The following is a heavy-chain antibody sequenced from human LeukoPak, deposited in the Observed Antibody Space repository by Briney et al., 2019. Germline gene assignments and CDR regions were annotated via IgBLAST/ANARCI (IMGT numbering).Heavy chain of an antibody. D-gene: IGHD3-10*01. Sequence: PSETLSLTCTVSGGSISSYYWSWIRLPPGKGLEYIGHIYYTGNTNNNPSLNSRGTISVDTSKNQFSLKLSSVTAADTAVYYCARGLYGSGSYYMDVWGKGTTVTVSS. J-gene: IGHJ6*04. CDR2: IYYTGNT. CDR1: GGSISSYY. CDR3: ARGLYGSGSYYMDV. V-gene: IGHV4-59*01.